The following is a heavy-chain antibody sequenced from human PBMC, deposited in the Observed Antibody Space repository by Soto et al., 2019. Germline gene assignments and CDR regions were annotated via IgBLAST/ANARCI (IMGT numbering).Heavy chain of an antibody. J-gene: IGHJ4*02. CDR1: GFTVTSNY. CDR3: AREPRGGHNFDY. CDR2: FFSGGTT. D-gene: IGHD3-10*01. V-gene: IGHV3-53*01. Sequence: EVQLVESGGGLIQPGGSLRLSCAASGFTVTSNYMSWVRQAPGKGLEWVSVFFSGGTTHYADSVKGRFTISRDNSKNTLYLQMNSLRVDDTVVYYSAREPRGGHNFDYWGQGTLVTVSS.